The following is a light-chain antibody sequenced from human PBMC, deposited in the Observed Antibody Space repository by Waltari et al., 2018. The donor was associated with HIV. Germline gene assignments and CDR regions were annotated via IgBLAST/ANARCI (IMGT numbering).Light chain of an antibody. CDR2: QDV. CDR1: ALSRHF. J-gene: IGLJ2*01. V-gene: IGLV3-25*03. Sequence: SYDLTQAPSVSVTPGQTAKIPCSGDALSRHFVSWYRQEPGQAPMMIIFQDVQRPSGIPARFSASTSGTIATLTISEVQAEDEADYYCQSAHNSHTIFGGVTKLTVL. CDR3: QSAHNSHTI.